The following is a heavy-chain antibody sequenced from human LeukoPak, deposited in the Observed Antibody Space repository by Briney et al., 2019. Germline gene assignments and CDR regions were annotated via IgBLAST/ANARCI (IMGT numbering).Heavy chain of an antibody. V-gene: IGHV3-30*04. J-gene: IGHJ3*02. Sequence: GGSLRLSCAASGFAFSSYAMHWVRQAPGKGLEWVAVISYDGSNKYYADSVKGRFTISRDNSKNTLYLQMNSLRAEDTAVYYCAREWQWLVRGGFYIWGQGTMVTVSA. D-gene: IGHD6-19*01. CDR1: GFAFSSYA. CDR2: ISYDGSNK. CDR3: AREWQWLVRGGFYI.